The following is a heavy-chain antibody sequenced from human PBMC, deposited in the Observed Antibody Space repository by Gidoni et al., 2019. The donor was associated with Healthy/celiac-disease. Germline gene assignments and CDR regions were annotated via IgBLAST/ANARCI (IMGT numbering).Heavy chain of an antibody. CDR3: AKDFGIVGATSSDY. CDR2: ISGSGGST. D-gene: IGHD1-26*01. Sequence: EVQLLESGGGLVQPGGSLRLSCAASGFTFSSYAMSWVRQAPGKGLEWVPAISGSGGSTYYADSVKGRFTISRDNSKNTLYLQMNSLRAEDTAVYYCAKDFGIVGATSSDYWGQGTLVTVSS. CDR1: GFTFSSYA. J-gene: IGHJ4*02. V-gene: IGHV3-23*01.